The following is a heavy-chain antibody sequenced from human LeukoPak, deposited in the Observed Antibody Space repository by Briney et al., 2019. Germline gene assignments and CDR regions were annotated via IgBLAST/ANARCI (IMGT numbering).Heavy chain of an antibody. D-gene: IGHD3-22*01. CDR1: GFTVSTNY. Sequence: GGSLRLSCAASGFTVSTNYMSWVRQAPGKGLEWVSVIYSGGSTYYADSVKGRFTISRDNSKNTLYLQMNSLRAEDTAVYYCARVRDLNRNYYDSSGYYYDYWGQGTLVTVSS. CDR2: IYSGGST. CDR3: ARVRDLNRNYYDSSGYYYDY. V-gene: IGHV3-66*01. J-gene: IGHJ4*02.